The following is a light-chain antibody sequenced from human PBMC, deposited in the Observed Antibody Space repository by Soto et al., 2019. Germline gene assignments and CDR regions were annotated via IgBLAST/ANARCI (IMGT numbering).Light chain of an antibody. Sequence: ITHPSSPSSASVVQEVTIHCLASQSISNWLDWYQQRPGKAPKLLIYKASSLKSGVPSRFSGSGSGTEFTLTITSLQPDDFATYYCQQDNIYSGEFGQGTKVEI. CDR1: QSISNW. J-gene: IGKJ1*01. CDR2: KAS. CDR3: QQDNIYSGE. V-gene: IGKV1-5*03.